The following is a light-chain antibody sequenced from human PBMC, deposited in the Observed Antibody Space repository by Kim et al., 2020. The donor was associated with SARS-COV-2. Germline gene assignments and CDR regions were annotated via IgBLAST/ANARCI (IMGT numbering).Light chain of an antibody. CDR1: SSNIGNNY. CDR3: GTWDSSLSAAV. V-gene: IGLV1-51*01. J-gene: IGLJ7*01. Sequence: GQKVTISCSGSSSNIGNNYVSWYQQLPGTAPKLLMYDNNERPSGIPDRFSGSKSGTSATLGITGLQTGDEGDYYCGTWDSSLSAAVFGGGTQLTVL. CDR2: DNN.